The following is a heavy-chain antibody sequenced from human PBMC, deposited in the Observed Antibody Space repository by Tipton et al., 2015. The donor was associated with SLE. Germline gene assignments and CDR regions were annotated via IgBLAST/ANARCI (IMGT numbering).Heavy chain of an antibody. CDR2: INHSGST. D-gene: IGHD4-23*01. V-gene: IGHV4-34*01. J-gene: IGHJ4*02. CDR3: ARGPLTFY. CDR1: GGSFSGYY. Sequence: TLSLTCAVYGGSFSGYYWSWIRQPPGKGLEWIGEINHSGSTNYNPSLKSRVTISVDTPKNQFSLKLSSVTAADTAVYYCARGPLTFYWGQGTLVTVSS.